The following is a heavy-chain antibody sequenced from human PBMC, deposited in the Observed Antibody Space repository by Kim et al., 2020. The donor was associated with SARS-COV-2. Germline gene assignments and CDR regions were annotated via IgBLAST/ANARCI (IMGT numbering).Heavy chain of an antibody. CDR2: IYWDDGE. Sequence: SGPTLVNPTQTLTLTCTFSEFSLNTRGNGVAWVRQPPGKALEFLSLIYWDDGERYTPSLRSRLTITKITSKNQVVLTLTNVAPVDTATYYCTHDSPGLYG. CDR1: EFSLNTRGNG. CDR3: THDSPGLYG. V-gene: IGHV2-5*02. J-gene: IGHJ6*01.